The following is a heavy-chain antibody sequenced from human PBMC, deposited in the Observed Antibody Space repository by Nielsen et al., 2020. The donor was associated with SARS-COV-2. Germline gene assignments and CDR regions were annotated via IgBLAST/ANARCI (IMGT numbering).Heavy chain of an antibody. CDR1: GGSISSYY. CDR3: AREIVGATGWFDP. D-gene: IGHD1-26*01. V-gene: IGHV4-59*13. Sequence: SETLSLTCTVSGGSISSYYWSWIRQPPGKGLEWIGYIYYSGSTNYNPSLKSRVTISVDTSKNQFSLKLSSVTAADTAVYYCAREIVGATGWFDPWGQGTRVTVSS. J-gene: IGHJ5*02. CDR2: IYYSGST.